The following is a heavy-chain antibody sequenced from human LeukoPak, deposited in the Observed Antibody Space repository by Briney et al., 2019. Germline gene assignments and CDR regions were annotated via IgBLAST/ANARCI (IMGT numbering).Heavy chain of an antibody. V-gene: IGHV3-7*01. D-gene: IGHD1-26*01. CDR3: ARDTDGSLDY. J-gene: IGHJ4*02. CDR2: IKQDGSTK. CDR1: GFTFTNSW. Sequence: PGGSLRLSCAASGFTFTNSWMAWVRQAPGKGLEWVANIKQDGSTKHYADSLKGRFTLSRDNPKNSLYLQMNSLRADDTAVYYCARDTDGSLDYWGQGILVTVAS.